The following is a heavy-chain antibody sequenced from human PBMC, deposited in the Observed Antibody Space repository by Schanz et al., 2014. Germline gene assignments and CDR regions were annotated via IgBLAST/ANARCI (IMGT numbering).Heavy chain of an antibody. CDR3: AGAFDSSGYYFDY. V-gene: IGHV1-8*01. J-gene: IGHJ4*02. D-gene: IGHD3-22*01. CDR2: MNPNSGNP. CDR1: GYTFTSYD. Sequence: QVQLIQSGAEVKKPGASVEVSCTASGYTFTSYDINWVRQAPGQGLEWLGWMNPNSGNPGFAQKFRGRVTMTSDTSTSTVYMELSGLRSEDTAVYYCAGAFDSSGYYFDYWGQGTLVTVSS.